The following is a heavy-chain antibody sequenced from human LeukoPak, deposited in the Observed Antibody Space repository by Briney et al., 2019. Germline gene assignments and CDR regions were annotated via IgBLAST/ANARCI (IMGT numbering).Heavy chain of an antibody. CDR1: GGSISSYY. V-gene: IGHV4-59*12. D-gene: IGHD4-23*01. Sequence: SETLSLTCTVSGGSISSYYWSWIRQPPGKGLEWIGYIYYSGSTNYNPSLKSRVSISVDTSKNQFSLKLSSVTAADTAVYYCARCLATVVTEWAFDIWGQGTMVTVSS. CDR3: ARCLATVVTEWAFDI. J-gene: IGHJ3*02. CDR2: IYYSGST.